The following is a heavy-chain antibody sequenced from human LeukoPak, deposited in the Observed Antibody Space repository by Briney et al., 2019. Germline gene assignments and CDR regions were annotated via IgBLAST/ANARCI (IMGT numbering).Heavy chain of an antibody. J-gene: IGHJ4*02. CDR2: FSGSGGST. Sequence: PGGSLRLSYAASGFTFSNYAMAWVRQIAGNGLEWVSIFSGSGGSTYYADAVKGRFTVSRDNSKSTLYLHMNNLRVDDTAIYYCASRPAPSLSPFDYCGQGTLVTVSS. V-gene: IGHV3-23*01. D-gene: IGHD2-2*01. CDR1: GFTFSNYA. CDR3: ASRPAPSLSPFDY.